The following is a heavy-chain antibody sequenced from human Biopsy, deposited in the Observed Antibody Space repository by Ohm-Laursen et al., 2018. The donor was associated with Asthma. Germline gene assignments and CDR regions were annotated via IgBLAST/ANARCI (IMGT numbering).Heavy chain of an antibody. D-gene: IGHD3-3*01. CDR2: ISSGSDYI. CDR3: ARTFHFWSPYHAEHYQL. Sequence: SLRLSCAASGFNFSYYSMIWVRQAPGTGLEWVAAISSGSDYIFYADSLKGRFTISRDNAKNLLFLQMNSLRAEDTAVYYCARTFHFWSPYHAEHYQLWGQGTLVTVSS. CDR1: GFNFSYYS. V-gene: IGHV3-21*06. J-gene: IGHJ1*01.